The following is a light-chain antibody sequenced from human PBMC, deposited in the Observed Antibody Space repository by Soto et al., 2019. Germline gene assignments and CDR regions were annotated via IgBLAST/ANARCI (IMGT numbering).Light chain of an antibody. CDR1: QSVSSSS. V-gene: IGKV3-20*01. Sequence: ELVLTQSPGTLSLSPGERATLSCRASQSVSSSSLAWSQQKPGQAPRLLIYGASSRATGIPDRFSGSRSGNDFTLTMSRLEPADCAAYYWHQDGSSPYTFGQGTKLESK. J-gene: IGKJ2*01. CDR3: HQDGSSPYT. CDR2: GAS.